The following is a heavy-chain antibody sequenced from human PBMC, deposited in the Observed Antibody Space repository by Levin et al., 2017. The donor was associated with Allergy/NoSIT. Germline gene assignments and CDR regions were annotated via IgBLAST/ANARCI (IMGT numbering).Heavy chain of an antibody. D-gene: IGHD6-19*01. V-gene: IGHV3-48*01. CDR2: ISGLSRTT. CDR3: GTGARGGRLYSSIDVDGNDDAFEI. Sequence: QLGESLKISCVASGFTFSSFSMNWVRQAPGKGLEWVSYISGLSRTTDYANSVKGRFTISRDNAKNSLYLQMNSLRAEDTAVYYCGTGARGGRLYSSIDVDGNDDAFEIWGQGTMVTVSS. J-gene: IGHJ3*02. CDR1: GFTFSSFS.